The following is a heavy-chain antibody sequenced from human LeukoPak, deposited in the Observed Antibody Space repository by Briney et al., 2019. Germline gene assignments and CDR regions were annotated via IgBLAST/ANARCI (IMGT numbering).Heavy chain of an antibody. CDR2: INPNSGGT. CDR1: GYTFTGYY. Sequence: ASVKVSCKASGYTFTGYYMHWVRQAPGQGLEWMGWINPNSGGTNYAQKFQGRVTMTRDSSISTAYMELRSLRSDDTAVYYCAKGRGWELLRYYFDYWGQGTLVTVSS. V-gene: IGHV1-2*02. J-gene: IGHJ4*02. D-gene: IGHD1-26*01. CDR3: AKGRGWELLRYYFDY.